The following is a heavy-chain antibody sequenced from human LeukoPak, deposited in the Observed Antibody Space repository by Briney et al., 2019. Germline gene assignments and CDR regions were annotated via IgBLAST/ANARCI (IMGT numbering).Heavy chain of an antibody. V-gene: IGHV4-39*07. Sequence: SETLSLTCTVSGGSISSSSYYWGWIRQPPGKGLEWIGSIYYSGSTYYNPSLKSRVTISVDTSKNQFSLKLSSVTAADTAVYYCARGLGGVLRYFEPENWFDPWGQGTLVTVSS. CDR2: IYYSGST. CDR1: GGSISSSSYY. J-gene: IGHJ5*02. D-gene: IGHD3-9*01. CDR3: ARGLGGVLRYFEPENWFDP.